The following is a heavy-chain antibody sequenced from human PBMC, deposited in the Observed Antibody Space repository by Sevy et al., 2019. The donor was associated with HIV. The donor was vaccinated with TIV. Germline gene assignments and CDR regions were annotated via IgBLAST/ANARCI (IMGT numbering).Heavy chain of an antibody. Sequence: GGSLRLCCAASGFVFNDHAMHWIRVVPGKGLEWVSGISWNSRNIGYADSMKGRFTISSVNTRYSVYLEMYSLRPEDTALYYCAKDINRGCDGVNCYSYYYYFYGLDVCGQGTKVTVSS. J-gene: IGHJ6*02. V-gene: IGHV3-9*01. CDR2: ISWNSRNI. CDR3: AKDINRGCDGVNCYSYYYYFYGLDV. D-gene: IGHD2-21*01. CDR1: GFVFNDHA.